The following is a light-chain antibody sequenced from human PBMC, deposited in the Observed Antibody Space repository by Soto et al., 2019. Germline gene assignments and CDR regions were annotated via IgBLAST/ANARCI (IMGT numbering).Light chain of an antibody. Sequence: DIQMTQSPATLSASVGDRVTITCRASQSISSWLAWYQQKPGKVPKLLIDDASSLESGVPSGFSGSGSGTEFTLTISSLQPDDFATYYCQQYNTYPWTFGQGTKVEIK. CDR1: QSISSW. CDR3: QQYNTYPWT. V-gene: IGKV1-5*01. CDR2: DAS. J-gene: IGKJ1*01.